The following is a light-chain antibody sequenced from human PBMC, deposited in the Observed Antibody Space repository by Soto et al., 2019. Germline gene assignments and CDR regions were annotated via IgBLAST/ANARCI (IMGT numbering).Light chain of an antibody. CDR3: QQYNDWPFT. CDR1: QSVSVN. CDR2: GVS. J-gene: IGKJ3*01. V-gene: IGKV3-15*01. Sequence: EIVLTQSPGTLSVSPGERATLSCRASQSVSVNLAWYQQKPGQAPRLLIYGVSTRATGIPARFSGSESGTELTITISSLQSEDCEVYYCQQYNDWPFTFGPGTKVDIK.